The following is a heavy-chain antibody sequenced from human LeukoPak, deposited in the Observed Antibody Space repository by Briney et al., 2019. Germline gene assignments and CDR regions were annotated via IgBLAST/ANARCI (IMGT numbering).Heavy chain of an antibody. Sequence: GGSLRLSCAASGFTFSSYGMNWVRQAPGKGLEWVSYISSSGSTIYYADSVKGRFTISRDNAKNSLYLQMDSLRAEDTAVCYCARDNYGSGSYSWSKRLDYWGQGTLVTVSS. D-gene: IGHD3-10*01. V-gene: IGHV3-48*04. CDR1: GFTFSSYG. J-gene: IGHJ4*02. CDR2: ISSSGSTI. CDR3: ARDNYGSGSYSWSKRLDY.